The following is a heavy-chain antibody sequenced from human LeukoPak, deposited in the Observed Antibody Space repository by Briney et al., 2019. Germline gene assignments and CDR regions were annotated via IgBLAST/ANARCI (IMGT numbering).Heavy chain of an antibody. CDR2: ISYDGSNK. CDR3: ARIPTLSSGSYERGHQSDY. CDR1: GFTFSSYA. Sequence: GGSLRLCCAASGFTFSSYAMHWVRQAAGKGLEWVAVISYDGSNKYYADSVKGRFTISRDNSRNTLYLQMNSLRAEDTAVYYCARIPTLSSGSYERGHQSDYWGQGTLVTVSS. J-gene: IGHJ4*02. V-gene: IGHV3-30-3*01. D-gene: IGHD1-26*01.